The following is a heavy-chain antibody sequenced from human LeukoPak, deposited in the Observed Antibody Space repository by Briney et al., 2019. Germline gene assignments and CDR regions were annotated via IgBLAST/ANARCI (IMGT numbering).Heavy chain of an antibody. J-gene: IGHJ4*02. Sequence: GGSVRLSCVASGFTFSNYWMTWVRQAPGKGLEWVANIKQDGSEKHYVDSVKGRFTISRDNAKNSVYLQMNSLRADDTAVYYCARDRQIAYWGQGTLLTVSS. CDR2: IKQDGSEK. CDR1: GFTFSNYW. V-gene: IGHV3-7*01. CDR3: ARDRQIAY.